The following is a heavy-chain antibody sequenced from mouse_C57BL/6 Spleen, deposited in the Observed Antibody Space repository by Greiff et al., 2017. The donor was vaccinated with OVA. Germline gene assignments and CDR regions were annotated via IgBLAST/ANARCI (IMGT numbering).Heavy chain of an antibody. CDR1: GYTFTSYG. CDR3: ARETTVVRDY. V-gene: IGHV1-81*01. D-gene: IGHD1-1*01. J-gene: IGHJ2*01. CDR2: IYPRSGNT. Sequence: VQLQQSGAELARPGASVKLSCKASGYTFTSYGISWVKQRTGQGLEWIGEIYPRSGNTYYNEKFKGKATLTADKSSSTAYMELRSLTSEDSAVYFCARETTVVRDYWGQGTTLTVSS.